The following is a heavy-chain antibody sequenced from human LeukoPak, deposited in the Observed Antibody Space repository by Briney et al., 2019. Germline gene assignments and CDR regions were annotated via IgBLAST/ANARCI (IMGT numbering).Heavy chain of an antibody. Sequence: ASVKVSCKASGYTFTSYYMHWVRQAPGQGLEWMGIINPSGGSTSYAQKFQGRVTMTRDTSTSTVYMELSSLRSEDPAVYYCAGDTQDIVVVPAALYYYMDVWGKGTTVTVSS. D-gene: IGHD2-2*01. J-gene: IGHJ6*03. CDR3: AGDTQDIVVVPAALYYYMDV. CDR2: INPSGGST. V-gene: IGHV1-46*01. CDR1: GYTFTSYY.